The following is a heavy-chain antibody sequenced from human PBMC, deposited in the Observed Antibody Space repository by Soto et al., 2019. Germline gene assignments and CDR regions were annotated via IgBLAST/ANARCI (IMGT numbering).Heavy chain of an antibody. V-gene: IGHV3-30*18. CDR3: AKGGRQWLVRSDFNY. D-gene: IGHD6-19*01. J-gene: IGHJ4*02. CDR2: VSHDGRNT. Sequence: VQLVESGGGVVQPGRSLRLSCAASGFTFSDYAMHWVRQAPGKGLEWVAVVSHDGRNTHYADSVKGRFTISRDSSKNTVSLEMTSRRAAETAVYYCAKGGRQWLVRSDFNYWGQGALVTVSS. CDR1: GFTFSDYA.